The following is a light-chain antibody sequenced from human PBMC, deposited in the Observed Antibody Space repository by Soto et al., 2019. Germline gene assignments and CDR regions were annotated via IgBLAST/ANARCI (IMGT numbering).Light chain of an antibody. CDR1: SSNIGSNY. CDR3: AAWDDSLSGSDV. CDR2: RNN. J-gene: IGLJ1*01. Sequence: QSVLTQPPSASGTPGQRVTISCSGSSSNIGSNYVYWYQQLPGTAPKPLIYRNNQRPSGVPDRFSGSKSGTSASLAISGLRSEDEADYYCAAWDDSLSGSDVFGTGTKVTVL. V-gene: IGLV1-47*01.